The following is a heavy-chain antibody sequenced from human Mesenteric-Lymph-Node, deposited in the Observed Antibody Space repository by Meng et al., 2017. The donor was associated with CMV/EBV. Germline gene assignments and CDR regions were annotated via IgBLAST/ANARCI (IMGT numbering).Heavy chain of an antibody. CDR3: ARDVEPETRRNWFDP. V-gene: IGHV1-46*01. CDR2: INPSGGTT. CDR1: GYTFTSYN. Sequence: ASVKVSCKASGYTFTSYNMHWVRQAPGQGPEWMGIINPSGGTTSYAQEFQGRVTMTRDTSTSTVYMELSSLRSEDTAVYYCARDVEPETRRNWFDPWGQGTLVTVSS. J-gene: IGHJ5*02. D-gene: IGHD1-14*01.